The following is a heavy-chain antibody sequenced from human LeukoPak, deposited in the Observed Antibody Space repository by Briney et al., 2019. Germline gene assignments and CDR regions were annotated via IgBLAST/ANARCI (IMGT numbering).Heavy chain of an antibody. CDR2: INHSGST. CDR1: GGSFSGYY. CDR3: ARGKSYYHDNSGYYPYYFDY. D-gene: IGHD3-22*01. J-gene: IGHJ4*02. Sequence: ASETLSLTCAVYGGSFSGYYWSSIRQPPGKGLEWIGEINHSGSTNYNPSLKSRVTISVDTSKNQFSLKLSSVTAADTAVYYCARGKSYYHDNSGYYPYYFDYWGQGTLVTVSS. V-gene: IGHV4-34*01.